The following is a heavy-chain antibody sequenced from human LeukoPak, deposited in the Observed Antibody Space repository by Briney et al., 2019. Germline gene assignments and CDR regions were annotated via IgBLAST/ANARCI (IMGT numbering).Heavy chain of an antibody. CDR3: ARDRSGYSEYYFDY. J-gene: IGHJ4*02. Sequence: SETLSLTCTVSGGSTNTYCWSWIRHPDQKGLEWNGRIYPSGSTYYNPSLKSRVTISIDKSKNQFSLRLTSVTAADTAVYYCARDRSGYSEYYFDYWGQGSLVTVSS. CDR1: GGSTNTYC. CDR2: IYPSGST. V-gene: IGHV4-4*07. D-gene: IGHD5-12*01.